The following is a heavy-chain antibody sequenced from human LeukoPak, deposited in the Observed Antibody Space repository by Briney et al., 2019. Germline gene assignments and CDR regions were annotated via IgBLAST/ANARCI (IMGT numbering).Heavy chain of an antibody. CDR3: ARDRHDSSGAFDY. V-gene: IGHV1-8*01. CDR2: MNPNSGNT. J-gene: IGHJ4*02. CDR1: GSTFTSHD. D-gene: IGHD3-22*01. Sequence: GASVKVSFKASGSTFTSHDINWVRQATGQRLGWMGWMNPNSGNTGYAQKFQGRVTMTRNTSISTAYMELSSLRSEATAVYYCARDRHDSSGAFDYWSQGTLVTVSS.